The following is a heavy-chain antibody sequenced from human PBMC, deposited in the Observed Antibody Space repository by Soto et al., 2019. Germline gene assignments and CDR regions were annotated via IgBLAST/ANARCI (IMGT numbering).Heavy chain of an antibody. V-gene: IGHV3-33*01. CDR3: ARDKLRFLEWSDYYFDY. Sequence: GGSLRLSCAASGFTFSSYGMHWVRQAPGKGLEWVAVIWYDGSNKYYADSVKGRFTISRDNYKNTLYLQMNSLRAEDTAVYYCARDKLRFLEWSDYYFDYWGQGTLVTVSS. CDR1: GFTFSSYG. J-gene: IGHJ4*02. D-gene: IGHD3-3*01. CDR2: IWYDGSNK.